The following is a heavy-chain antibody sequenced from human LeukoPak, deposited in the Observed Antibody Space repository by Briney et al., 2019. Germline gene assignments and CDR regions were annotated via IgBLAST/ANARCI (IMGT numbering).Heavy chain of an antibody. D-gene: IGHD3-22*01. CDR3: ARDATAVWYYDSSGYRWFDP. V-gene: IGHV1-46*01. CDR2: INPSGGST. Sequence: ASVKVSCKASGYTYTSYYMHWVRQAPGQGLEWMGIINPSGGSTSYAQKFQGRVTMTRDTSTSTVYMELSSLRSEDTAVYYCARDATAVWYYDSSGYRWFDPWGQGTLVTVSS. J-gene: IGHJ5*02. CDR1: GYTYTSYY.